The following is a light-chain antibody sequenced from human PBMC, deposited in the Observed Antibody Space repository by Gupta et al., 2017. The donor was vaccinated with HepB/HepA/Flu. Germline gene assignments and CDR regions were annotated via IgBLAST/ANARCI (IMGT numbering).Light chain of an antibody. CDR2: AES. CDR3: QQSVSIPFT. V-gene: IGKV1-39*01. J-gene: IGKJ3*01. Sequence: DIQMTQSPSSLSASVGDRVTITCRASQSISSYLNWYRLKPGKAPKLLINAESSLQSGVPSRFSGSGYGTDFTLTISSLQPEDSATYYCQQSVSIPFTFGHGTKVVIK. CDR1: QSISSY.